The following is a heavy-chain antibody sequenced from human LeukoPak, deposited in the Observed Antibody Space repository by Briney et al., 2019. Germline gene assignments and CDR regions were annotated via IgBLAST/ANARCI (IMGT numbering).Heavy chain of an antibody. Sequence: PSETLSLTCTVRVDSISSCDYYWAWIRQPPGRGLEWIGTIHYSGSTFYKPPLKSRLTVSAYTSWNQFYMKLSSVTAADTAVYYCARASGVLPSFEWANWFDTWGQGSLVTVSS. J-gene: IGHJ5*02. CDR1: VDSISSCDYY. V-gene: IGHV4-39*01. CDR3: ARASGVLPSFEWANWFDT. CDR2: IHYSGST. D-gene: IGHD3-9*01.